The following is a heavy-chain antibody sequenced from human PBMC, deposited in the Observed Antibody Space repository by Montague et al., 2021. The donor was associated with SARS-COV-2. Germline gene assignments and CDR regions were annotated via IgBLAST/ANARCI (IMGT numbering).Heavy chain of an antibody. J-gene: IGHJ4*02. D-gene: IGHD3-10*01. CDR3: ARSSGSYSTFDF. V-gene: IGHV4-59*08. Sequence: SETLSLTYTVSGGSISSSYWTWIRQPPGKGLEWIGYIYYSGSTSXNPSLKSRVTMSVDTSKNQFSLKLSSVTAADTAVYYCARSSGSYSTFDFWGQGTLVTVSS. CDR1: GGSISSSY. CDR2: IYYSGST.